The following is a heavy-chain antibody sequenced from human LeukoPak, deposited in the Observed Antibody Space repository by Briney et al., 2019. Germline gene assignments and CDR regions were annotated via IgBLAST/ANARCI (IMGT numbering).Heavy chain of an antibody. CDR1: GFTFSSYA. V-gene: IGHV3-64D*06. Sequence: GGSLRLSRSASGFTFSSYAMHWVRQAPGKGLEYVSAISSNGGSTYYADSVKGRFTISRDNSKNTLYLQMSSLRAEDTAVYYCVKARTGSGSSAFDPWGQGTLVTVSS. CDR2: ISSNGGST. J-gene: IGHJ5*02. D-gene: IGHD3-10*01. CDR3: VKARTGSGSSAFDP.